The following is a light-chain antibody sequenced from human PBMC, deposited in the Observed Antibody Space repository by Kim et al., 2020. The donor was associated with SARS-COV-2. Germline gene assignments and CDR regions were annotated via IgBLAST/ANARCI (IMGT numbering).Light chain of an antibody. V-gene: IGKV1-5*01. CDR3: QQYNSYSET. J-gene: IGKJ1*01. CDR2: DAS. CDR1: QSISSW. Sequence: ASVGDRVTITCRASQSISSWLAWYQKKPGKAPKLLIYDASSLESGVPSRFSGSGSGTEFTLTISSLQPDDFATYYCQQYNSYSETFGQGTKVEIK.